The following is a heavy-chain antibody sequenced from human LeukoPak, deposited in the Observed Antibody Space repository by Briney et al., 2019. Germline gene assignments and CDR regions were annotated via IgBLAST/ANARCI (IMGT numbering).Heavy chain of an antibody. D-gene: IGHD5-12*01. CDR1: GFTVSSNY. Sequence: GSLRLSCAASGFTVSSNYMSWVRQAPGKGLEWVSVIYSGGSTYYADSVKGRFTISRDNPKKTLYLQMNSLRAEDRAVYYCARDPTNWGQGTLVTVSS. V-gene: IGHV3-53*01. CDR2: IYSGGST. J-gene: IGHJ4*02. CDR3: ARDPTN.